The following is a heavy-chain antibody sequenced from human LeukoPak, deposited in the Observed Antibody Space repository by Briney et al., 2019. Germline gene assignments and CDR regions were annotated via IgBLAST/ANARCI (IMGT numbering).Heavy chain of an antibody. J-gene: IGHJ6*02. V-gene: IGHV3-23*01. CDR2: ISGSGGST. D-gene: IGHD4-4*01. Sequence: RAGGSLRLSCAASGFTFSSYAMSWVRQAPGKGLEWVSAISGSGGSTYYADSVKGRFTISRDNAKNSLYLQMNSLRAEDTALYYCTKGVRVQTVTLKYIYYYYGMDFWGQGTTVTVSS. CDR1: GFTFSSYA. CDR3: TKGVRVQTVTLKYIYYYYGMDF.